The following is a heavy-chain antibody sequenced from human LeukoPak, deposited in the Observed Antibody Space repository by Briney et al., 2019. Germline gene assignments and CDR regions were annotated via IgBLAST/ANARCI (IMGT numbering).Heavy chain of an antibody. D-gene: IGHD4-17*01. J-gene: IGHJ4*02. Sequence: GGSLRLSCAASGFTVSSNYMSWVRQAPGKGLEWVSVIYSGGSTYYADSVKGRLTISRDNSRNTLYLQMNSLRDEDTAVYYCANELSYGDYSHSFAENWGQGALVTVSS. V-gene: IGHV3-53*01. CDR1: GFTVSSNY. CDR2: IYSGGST. CDR3: ANELSYGDYSHSFAEN.